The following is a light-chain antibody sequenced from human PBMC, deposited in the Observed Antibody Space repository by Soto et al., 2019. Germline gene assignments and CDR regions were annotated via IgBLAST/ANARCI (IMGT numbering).Light chain of an antibody. Sequence: QSVRTQPASVSGSPGQSITISCTGTSSDVGGYNYVSWYQQHPGKAPKLMIYDVSNRPSGVSNRFSGSKSGNTASLTISGLQAEDDADYYCSSYTSSSTWVFGGGTKLTVL. J-gene: IGLJ2*01. CDR1: SSDVGGYNY. CDR3: SSYTSSSTWV. CDR2: DVS. V-gene: IGLV2-14*01.